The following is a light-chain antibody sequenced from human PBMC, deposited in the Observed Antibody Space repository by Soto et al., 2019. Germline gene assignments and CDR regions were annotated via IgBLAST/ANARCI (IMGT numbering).Light chain of an antibody. CDR2: KNY. Sequence: QSVLTQPPSASGTPGQRVTISCSGSSSNIGTNSVYWYQQLPGTAPRLLIYKNYLRPSGVPDRFSGSASGASGSLAITGLRSEDEADYYCAAWDDSLRGPVFGGGTKLTVL. CDR1: SSNIGTNS. CDR3: AAWDDSLRGPV. V-gene: IGLV1-47*01. J-gene: IGLJ3*02.